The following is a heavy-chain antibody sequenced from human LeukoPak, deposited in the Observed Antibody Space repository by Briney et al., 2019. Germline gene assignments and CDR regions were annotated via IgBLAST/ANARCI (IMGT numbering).Heavy chain of an antibody. CDR3: ARGYCSGGSCYFFDY. V-gene: IGHV3-23*01. CDR2: ISGSGGST. J-gene: IGHJ4*02. CDR1: GFTFSSYA. Sequence: EGSLRLSCAASGFTFSSYAMSWVRQAPGKGLEWVSAISGSGGSTYYADSVKGRFTISRDNSKNTLYLQMNSLRAEDTAVYYCARGYCSGGSCYFFDYWGQGTLVIVSS. D-gene: IGHD2-15*01.